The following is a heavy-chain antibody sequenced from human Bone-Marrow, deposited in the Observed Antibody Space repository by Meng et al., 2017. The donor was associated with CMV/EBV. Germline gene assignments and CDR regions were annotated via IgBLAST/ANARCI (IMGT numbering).Heavy chain of an antibody. V-gene: IGHV4-39*07. D-gene: IGHD2-2*02. CDR1: GGSISSSSYY. Sequence: SETLSLTCTVSGGSISSSSYYWGWIRQPPGKGLEWIGSIYYSGSTYYNPSLKSRVTISVDTSKNQFSLKLSSVTAADTAVYYCARLGYCSSTSCYTVYYYGMGVWGQGTTVTVSS. J-gene: IGHJ6*01. CDR3: ARLGYCSSTSCYTVYYYGMGV. CDR2: IYYSGST.